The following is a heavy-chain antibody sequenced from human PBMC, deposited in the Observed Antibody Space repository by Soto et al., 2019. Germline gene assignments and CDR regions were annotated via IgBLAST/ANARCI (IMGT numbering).Heavy chain of an antibody. V-gene: IGHV4-31*03. Sequence: QVQLQESGPGLVKPSQTLSLTCTVSGGSISSGGYYWNWIRQHPGKGLEWIGYIYYSGSTYYNPSLESRVTISVDMSKNQLSLKLTSVTAADTAVYYCARDQSGSPGLWGQGTLVTVSS. J-gene: IGHJ4*02. D-gene: IGHD6-25*01. CDR1: GGSISSGGYY. CDR2: IYYSGST. CDR3: ARDQSGSPGL.